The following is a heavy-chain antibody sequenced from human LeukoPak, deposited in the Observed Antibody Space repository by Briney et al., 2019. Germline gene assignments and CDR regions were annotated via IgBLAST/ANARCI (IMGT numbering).Heavy chain of an antibody. CDR3: ARDSGYCNGGSCYRVWFDP. J-gene: IGHJ5*02. V-gene: IGHV1-2*02. CDR2: INPNSGGT. Sequence: ASVKVSCKASGYTFTGYYMHWVRQAPGQGLEWMGWINPNSGGTNYAQKFQGRVTMTRDTSISTAYMELSRLRSDDTAVYYCARDSGYCNGGSCYRVWFDPWGQGTLVTVSS. CDR1: GYTFTGYY. D-gene: IGHD2-15*01.